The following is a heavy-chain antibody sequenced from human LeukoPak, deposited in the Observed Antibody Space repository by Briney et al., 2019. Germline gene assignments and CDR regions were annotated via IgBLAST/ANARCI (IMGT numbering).Heavy chain of an antibody. J-gene: IGHJ4*02. Sequence: PGGSLRLSCAASGFTFSSYAMSWVRQAPGKGLEWVSAISGSGGSTYYADSVKGRFTISRDNSKNTLYLQMNSLRAEDTAEYYCAKTTTGYSSGRFPGWPVDYWGQGTLVTVSS. V-gene: IGHV3-23*01. D-gene: IGHD6-19*01. CDR2: ISGSGGST. CDR1: GFTFSSYA. CDR3: AKTTTGYSSGRFPGWPVDY.